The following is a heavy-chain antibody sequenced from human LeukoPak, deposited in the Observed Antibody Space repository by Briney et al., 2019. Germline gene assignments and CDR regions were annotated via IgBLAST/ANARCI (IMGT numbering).Heavy chain of an antibody. Sequence: GGSLRLSCAASGFTFSTYRMSWVRQAPGKGLEWVANIKQDGSEKYYVDSVKGRFTISRDNAKNSLYLQMNSLRAEDTAVYYCAELGITMIGGVWGKGTTVTISS. CDR1: GFTFSTYR. D-gene: IGHD3-10*02. J-gene: IGHJ6*04. CDR3: AELGITMIGGV. V-gene: IGHV3-7*01. CDR2: IKQDGSEK.